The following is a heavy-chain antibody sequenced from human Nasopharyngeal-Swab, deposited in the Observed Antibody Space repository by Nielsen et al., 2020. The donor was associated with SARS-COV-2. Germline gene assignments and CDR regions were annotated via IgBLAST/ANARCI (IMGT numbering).Heavy chain of an antibody. D-gene: IGHD4-17*01. CDR3: ARARGAYGDYYYYYYTDV. V-gene: IGHV6-1*01. J-gene: IGHJ6*03. Sequence: SQTRSLTCAISGDSVSSSSAAWNWLRQSPSRGLEWLGRTYYRSKWYNDYAVSVKSRITINPDTSKNQFSLHLNSVTPEDTAVYYCARARGAYGDYYYYYYTDVWGKGTTVTVSS. CDR1: GDSVSSSSAA. CDR2: TYYRSKWYN.